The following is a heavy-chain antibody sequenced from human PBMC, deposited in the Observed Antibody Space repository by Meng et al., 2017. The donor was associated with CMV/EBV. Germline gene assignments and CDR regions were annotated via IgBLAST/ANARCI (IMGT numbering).Heavy chain of an antibody. CDR2: ISYDGSNK. Sequence: GESLKISCAASGFTFSSYAMHWVRQAPGKGLEWVAVISYDGSNKYYADSVKGRFTISRDNSKNTLYLQMNSLRAEDTAVYYCARAGPHLGFDYWGQGTLVTVSS. D-gene: IGHD3-16*01. CDR1: GFTFSSYA. CDR3: ARAGPHLGFDY. J-gene: IGHJ4*02. V-gene: IGHV3-30-3*01.